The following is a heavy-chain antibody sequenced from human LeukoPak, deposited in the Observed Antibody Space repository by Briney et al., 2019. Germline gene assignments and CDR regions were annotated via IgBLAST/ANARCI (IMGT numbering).Heavy chain of an antibody. V-gene: IGHV3-7*01. Sequence: PGGSLRLSCAASGFTFSSYWMSWVRQAPGKGLEWVANIKQDGSEKYYVDSVKGRFTISRDNAKNSLYLQMNSLRAVDTAVYYCARDLHDILTGYFNYWGQGTLVTVSS. CDR1: GFTFSSYW. CDR3: ARDLHDILTGYFNY. CDR2: IKQDGSEK. J-gene: IGHJ4*02. D-gene: IGHD3-9*01.